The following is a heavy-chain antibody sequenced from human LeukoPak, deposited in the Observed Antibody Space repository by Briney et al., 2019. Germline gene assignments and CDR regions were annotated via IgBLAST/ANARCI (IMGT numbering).Heavy chain of an antibody. Sequence: SETLCLTCTVSGGSISSYYWSWIRQPPGEGLEWIGYIYYSGSTNYNPSLKSRVTISVDTSKNQFSLKLSSVTAADTAVYYCARHSSTSFNWFDPWGQGTLVTVSS. D-gene: IGHD2-2*01. CDR2: IYYSGST. V-gene: IGHV4-59*08. CDR3: ARHSSTSFNWFDP. CDR1: GGSISSYY. J-gene: IGHJ5*02.